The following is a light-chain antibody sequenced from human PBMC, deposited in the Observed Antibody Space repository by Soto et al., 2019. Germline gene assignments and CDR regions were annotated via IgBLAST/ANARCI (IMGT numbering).Light chain of an antibody. CDR1: SSNIGSNT. CDR3: AAWDDSLNVVV. V-gene: IGLV1-44*01. J-gene: IGLJ2*01. CDR2: SND. Sequence: QSVLTQPSSTSGTPGQRVTISCSGSSSNIGSNTVNWYQQLPGAAPKLLIYSNDQRPSGVPDRLSGSKSGTSASLAFSGLQSEDEADYYCAAWDDSLNVVVFGGGTKVTVL.